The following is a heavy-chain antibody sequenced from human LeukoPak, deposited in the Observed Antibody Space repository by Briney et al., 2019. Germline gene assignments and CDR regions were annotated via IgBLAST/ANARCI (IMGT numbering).Heavy chain of an antibody. D-gene: IGHD1-26*01. CDR2: IYYSGST. V-gene: IGHV4-30-4*08. CDR1: GGSISSGDYY. J-gene: IGHJ4*02. CDR3: ARVGISGSYYLFDY. Sequence: SQTLSLTCTVSGGSISSGDYYWSWIRLPPGKGPEWIGYIYYSGSTYYNPSLKSRVTISVDTSKNQFSLKLSSVTAADTAVYYCARVGISGSYYLFDYWGQGTLVTVSS.